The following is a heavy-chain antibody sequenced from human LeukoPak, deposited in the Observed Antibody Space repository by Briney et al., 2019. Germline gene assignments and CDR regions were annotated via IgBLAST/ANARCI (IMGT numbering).Heavy chain of an antibody. Sequence: GGSLRLSCAASGFTFSDYYINWIRQAPGKGLEWVSHISSSGRLMQYADSVKGRFAITRDNAQNFMSLQMNSLKPEDTAVYYCARDTNNGLDVWGRGTTVTVSS. V-gene: IGHV3-11*01. CDR2: ISSSGRLM. D-gene: IGHD1-14*01. J-gene: IGHJ6*02. CDR3: ARDTNNGLDV. CDR1: GFTFSDYY.